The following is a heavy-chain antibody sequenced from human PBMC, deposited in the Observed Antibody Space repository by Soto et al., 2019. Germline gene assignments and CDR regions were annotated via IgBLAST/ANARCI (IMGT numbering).Heavy chain of an antibody. Sequence: SETLSLTCTVSGGSIRSGGYSWSWIRQPPGKGLNYIGYIYHSGSTYCNPPLKSRVTISVDRSKNQFSLKLSSVTAADTAVDYCARGRIGWGIDYWGQGTPVTVSS. CDR3: ARGRIGWGIDY. CDR1: GGSIRSGGYS. J-gene: IGHJ4*02. V-gene: IGHV4-30-2*01. D-gene: IGHD6-19*01. CDR2: IYHSGST.